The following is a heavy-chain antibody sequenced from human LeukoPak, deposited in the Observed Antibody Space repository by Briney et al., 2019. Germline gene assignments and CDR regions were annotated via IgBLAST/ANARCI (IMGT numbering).Heavy chain of an antibody. J-gene: IGHJ4*02. CDR1: GFNFNIYS. CDR2: ITGSSNTI. Sequence: GGSLRLSCTASGFNFNIYSMNWVRRAPGKGLEWISYITGSSNTIYYADSVKGRLTISRDNAKNSLYLQMNNLRAEDTAVYYCTTSNGHLDNWGQGTLVTVSS. CDR3: TTSNGHLDN. V-gene: IGHV3-48*01.